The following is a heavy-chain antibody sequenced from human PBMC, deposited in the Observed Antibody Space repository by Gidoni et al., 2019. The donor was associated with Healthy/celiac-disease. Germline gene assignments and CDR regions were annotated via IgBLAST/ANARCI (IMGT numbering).Heavy chain of an antibody. D-gene: IGHD6-6*01. J-gene: IGHJ6*02. V-gene: IGHV3-11*01. Sequence: QVQLVESGGGLVKPGGSLRLSCAASGFTFSDYYMSWIRQAPGKGLEWVSYISSSGSTIYYADAVKGRFTISRDNAKNSLYLQMNSLRAEDTAVYYCARDLYSSSVYYYYYGMDVWGQGTTVTVS. CDR3: ARDLYSSSVYYYYYGMDV. CDR1: GFTFSDYY. CDR2: ISSSGSTI.